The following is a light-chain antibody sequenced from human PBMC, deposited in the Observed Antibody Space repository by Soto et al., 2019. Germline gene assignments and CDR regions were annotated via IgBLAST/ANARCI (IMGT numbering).Light chain of an antibody. J-gene: IGKJ2*01. CDR3: QQYDSHSQT. V-gene: IGKV1-5*01. CDR1: QSISTW. CDR2: DAS. Sequence: DIQMTQSPSTLSASVGERVTITCRASQSISTWLAWYQQKPGKAPKLLIYDASSLQSGVPSRFSGSGSGTEFTLTISSLQPDDFATYYCQQYDSHSQTFGQGTKLEMK.